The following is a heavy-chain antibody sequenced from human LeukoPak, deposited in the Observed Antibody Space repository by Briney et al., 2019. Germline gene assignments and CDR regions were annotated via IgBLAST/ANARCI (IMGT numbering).Heavy chain of an antibody. V-gene: IGHV3-74*01. J-gene: IGHJ5*02. D-gene: IGHD3-16*01. CDR1: GFTFSSYW. CDR3: ARGGSPSDS. Sequence: GGSLRLSCVASGFTFSSYWMHWVRQAPGKGLVWVSRIHLDGTTTSYADSVRGRFTTSRDNAKSTLYLQMNSLRAEDTAVYYCARGGSPSDSWGQGTLVTVSS. CDR2: IHLDGTTT.